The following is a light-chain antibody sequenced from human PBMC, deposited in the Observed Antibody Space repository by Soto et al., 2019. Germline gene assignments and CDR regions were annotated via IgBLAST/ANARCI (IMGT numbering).Light chain of an antibody. CDR3: MQALQTPIT. V-gene: IGKV2-28*01. J-gene: IGKJ3*01. Sequence: DIVMTQSPLSLPVTPGEPASISCRSSQSLLHSNGYNYLDWDLQKPGQSPQLLIYLGSDRASGVPDRFSGSGLGTDFTLKISRVEAEDVGVYYCMQALQTPITFGPGTKVDIK. CDR1: QSLLHSNGYNY. CDR2: LGS.